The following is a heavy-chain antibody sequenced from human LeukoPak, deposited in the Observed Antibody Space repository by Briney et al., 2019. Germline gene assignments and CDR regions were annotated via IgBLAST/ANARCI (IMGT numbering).Heavy chain of an antibody. J-gene: IGHJ5*02. V-gene: IGHV4-59*01. D-gene: IGHD3-10*01. CDR1: GGSISSYY. CDR2: ISDIGST. Sequence: SETLSLTCTVSGGSISSYYWSWIRQPPGKGLEWIAYISDIGSTNYNPSLKSRVTISVDTSKNQFSLKLSSVTAADTAVYYCARALWFGELFFWFDPWGQGTLVTVSS. CDR3: ARALWFGELFFWFDP.